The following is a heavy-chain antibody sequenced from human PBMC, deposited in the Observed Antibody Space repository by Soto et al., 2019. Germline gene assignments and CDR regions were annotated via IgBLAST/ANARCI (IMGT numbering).Heavy chain of an antibody. CDR1: GLTFRNYA. V-gene: IGHV3-23*01. D-gene: IGHD1-26*01. J-gene: IGHJ5*01. CDR2: IAGDASSI. CDR3: AKGGHYSVFDS. Sequence: EVEMLESGGGLVQPGGSLRLSCAVSGLTFRNYAMTWVRQAPGKGLEWVSTIAGDASSIFYVDSVKGRFTISRDNSNNMLYLQINSLRAEDTAVYYCAKGGHYSVFDSWGQGTLVTVSS.